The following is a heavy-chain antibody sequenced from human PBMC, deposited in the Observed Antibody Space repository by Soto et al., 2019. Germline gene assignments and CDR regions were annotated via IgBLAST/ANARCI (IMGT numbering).Heavy chain of an antibody. Sequence: GPSVKVSCKASGYTFTGYYMHWVRQAPGQGLEWMGWINPNSGGTNYAQKFQGWVTMTRDTSISTAYMELSRLRSDDTAVYYCARDDDRNRGGAGTVTINGMDVWGQGTTVTVSS. CDR3: ARDDDRNRGGAGTVTINGMDV. CDR1: GYTFTGYY. V-gene: IGHV1-2*04. CDR2: INPNSGGT. D-gene: IGHD4-17*01. J-gene: IGHJ6*02.